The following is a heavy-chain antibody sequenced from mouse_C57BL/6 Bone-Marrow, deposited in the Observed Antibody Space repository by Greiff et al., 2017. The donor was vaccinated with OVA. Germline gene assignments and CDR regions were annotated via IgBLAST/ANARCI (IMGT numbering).Heavy chain of an antibody. V-gene: IGHV5-4*01. CDR1: GFTFSSYA. CDR2: ISDGGSYT. D-gene: IGHD2-2*01. J-gene: IGHJ3*01. Sequence: EVKVIESGGGLVKPGGSLKLSCAASGFTFSSYAMSWVRQTPEKRLEWVATISDGGSYTYYPDNVKGRFTISRDNAKNNLYLQMSHLKSEDTAMYYCARDRAIYYGYDWGQGTLVTVSA. CDR3: ARDRAIYYGYD.